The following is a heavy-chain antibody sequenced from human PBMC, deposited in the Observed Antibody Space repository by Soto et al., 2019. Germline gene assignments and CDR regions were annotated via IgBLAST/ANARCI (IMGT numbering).Heavy chain of an antibody. Sequence: QVQLVESGGGVVQPGRSLRLSCAASGFTFSSYGMHWVRQAPGKGLEWVAVIWYDGSNKYYADSVKGRFTISRDNSKNTLYLQMKSLRAEDTAVYYCARYQGRGYSYGFDYWGQGTLLTVSS. V-gene: IGHV3-33*01. J-gene: IGHJ4*02. CDR3: ARYQGRGYSYGFDY. CDR1: GFTFSSYG. CDR2: IWYDGSNK. D-gene: IGHD5-18*01.